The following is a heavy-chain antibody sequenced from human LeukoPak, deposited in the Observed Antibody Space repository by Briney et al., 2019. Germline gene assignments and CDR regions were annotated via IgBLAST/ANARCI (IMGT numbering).Heavy chain of an antibody. D-gene: IGHD2-2*01. J-gene: IGHJ4*02. V-gene: IGHV3-23*01. Sequence: GGSLRLSCAASGFTFSSYAMSWVRQAPGKGLEWVSAISGSGGSTYYADSVKGRFTISRDNAKNSLYLQMNSLRAEDTAVYYCARASHLGTSCYSYWGQGTLVTVSS. CDR1: GFTFSSYA. CDR2: ISGSGGST. CDR3: ARASHLGTSCYSY.